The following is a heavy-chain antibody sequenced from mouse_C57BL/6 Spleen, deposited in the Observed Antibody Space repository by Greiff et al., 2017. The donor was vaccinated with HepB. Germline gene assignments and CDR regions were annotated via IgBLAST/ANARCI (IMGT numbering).Heavy chain of an antibody. Sequence: QVQLKESGPELVKPGASVKISCKASGYAFSSSWMNWVKQRPGKGLEWIGRIYPGDGDTNYNGKFKGKATLTADKSSSTAYMQLSSLTSEDSAVYFCARDLDYYGSFYAMDYWGQGTSVTVSS. CDR2: IYPGDGDT. CDR3: ARDLDYYGSFYAMDY. V-gene: IGHV1-82*01. D-gene: IGHD1-1*01. CDR1: GYAFSSSW. J-gene: IGHJ4*01.